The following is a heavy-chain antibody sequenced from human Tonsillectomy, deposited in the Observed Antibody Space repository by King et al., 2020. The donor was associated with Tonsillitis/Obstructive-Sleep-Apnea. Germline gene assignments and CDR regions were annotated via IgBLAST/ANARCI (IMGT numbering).Heavy chain of an antibody. CDR1: GFTFSSYW. CDR3: ARSPYSSSWYHFDY. D-gene: IGHD6-13*01. Sequence: VQLVESGGGLVQPGGSLRLSCAASGFTFSSYWMSWVRQAPGKGLEWVANIKQDGSEKHHVDSVKGRFTISRDNAKNSLYLQMNSLSAEDTSVYYCARSPYSSSWYHFDYWGQGALVTVSS. CDR2: IKQDGSEK. J-gene: IGHJ4*02. V-gene: IGHV3-7*01.